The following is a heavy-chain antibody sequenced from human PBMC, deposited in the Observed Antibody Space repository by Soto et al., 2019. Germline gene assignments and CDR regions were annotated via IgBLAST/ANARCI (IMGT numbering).Heavy chain of an antibody. CDR1: GFTFSNAW. Sequence: SLRLSCAASGFTFSNAWMSWVRQAPGKGLEWVGRIKSKSDGGTTDYAAPVKDTSTSTAYMELRSLRSDDTAVYYCATRSPAFDYWGQGTLVTVSS. J-gene: IGHJ4*02. CDR2: IKSKSDGGTT. V-gene: IGHV3-15*01. CDR3: ATRSPAFDY.